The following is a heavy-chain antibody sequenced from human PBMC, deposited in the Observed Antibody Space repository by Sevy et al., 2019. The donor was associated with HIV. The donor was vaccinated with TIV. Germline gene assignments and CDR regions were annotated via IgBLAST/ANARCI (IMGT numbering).Heavy chain of an antibody. CDR3: AKRGGQYALGMDV. D-gene: IGHD3-16*01. CDR2: VSSSADTI. Sequence: GGSLRLSCAASGFTFSSYEMNWVRQAPGKGLEWVSYVSSSADTIYYADSVRGRFTISRDNAKKSLYLQMNSLRAEDTAVYYCAKRGGQYALGMDVWGQGTTVTVSS. CDR1: GFTFSSYE. J-gene: IGHJ6*02. V-gene: IGHV3-48*03.